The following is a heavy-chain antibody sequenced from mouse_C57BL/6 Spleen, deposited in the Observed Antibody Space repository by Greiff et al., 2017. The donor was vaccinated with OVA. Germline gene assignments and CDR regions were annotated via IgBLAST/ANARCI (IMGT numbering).Heavy chain of an antibody. CDR2: ISDGGSYT. CDR3: ARDQGNGPDY. CDR1: GFTFSSYA. V-gene: IGHV5-4*01. Sequence: DVMLVESGGGLVKPGGSLKLSCAASGFTFSSYAMSWVRQTPEKRLEWVATISDGGSYTYYPDNVKGRFTISRDNAKNNLYLQMSHLKSEDTAMYYCARDQGNGPDYWGQGTTLTVSA. D-gene: IGHD1-2*01. J-gene: IGHJ2*01.